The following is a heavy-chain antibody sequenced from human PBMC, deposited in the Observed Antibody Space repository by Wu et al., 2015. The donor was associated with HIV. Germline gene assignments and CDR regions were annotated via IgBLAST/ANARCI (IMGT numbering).Heavy chain of an antibody. CDR2: ISPNSGGT. D-gene: IGHD3-9*01. J-gene: IGHJ4*02. CDR1: GYTFTGYY. V-gene: IGHV1-2*02. Sequence: QVQLVQSGAEVKKPGASVKVSCKASGYTFTGYYMHWLRQAPGQGLEWMGWISPNSGGTNFAQKFQDRVTLTRDTSISTAYMEMSGLRSDDTAVFFCARDYYDVLTTYSHYFFDLWGQGTLVTVSS. CDR3: ARDYYDVLTTYSHYFFDL.